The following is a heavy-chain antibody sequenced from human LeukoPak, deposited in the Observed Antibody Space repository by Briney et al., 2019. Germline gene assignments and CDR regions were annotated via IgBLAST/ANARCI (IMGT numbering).Heavy chain of an antibody. CDR1: GFTFSNYG. D-gene: IGHD6-19*01. CDR2: ISYDGSNK. V-gene: IGHV3-30*03. CDR3: TGGWYFFDY. J-gene: IGHJ4*02. Sequence: GGSLRLSCAASGFTFSNYGMHWVRQAPGKGLQWVAVISYDGSNKYYADSVKGRFTISRDNSKNTLYLQMNSLRAEDTAVYYCTGGWYFFDYCGQGTLVTVSS.